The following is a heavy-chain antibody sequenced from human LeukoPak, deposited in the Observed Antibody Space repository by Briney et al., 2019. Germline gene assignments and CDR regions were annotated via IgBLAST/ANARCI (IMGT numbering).Heavy chain of an antibody. D-gene: IGHD2-15*01. V-gene: IGHV3-30-3*01. CDR1: GFTFRRLW. CDR2: MSDDGSEK. Sequence: PGGSLRPSCAASGFTFRRLWMHWVRQAPGKGLEWLGHMSDDGSEKHYVDSVRGRFTISRDPSKNTLYLEMTSLRAEDTAVYYCAREADSGYYRTVDYWGQGTMVTVS. J-gene: IGHJ4*02. CDR3: AREADSGYYRTVDY.